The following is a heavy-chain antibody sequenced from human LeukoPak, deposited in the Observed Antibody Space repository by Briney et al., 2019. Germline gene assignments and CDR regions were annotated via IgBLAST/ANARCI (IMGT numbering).Heavy chain of an antibody. D-gene: IGHD3-10*01. CDR1: GFTFGDYA. Sequence: GGSLRLSCTASGFTFGDYAMSWFRQAPGKGLEWVGFIRSKANGGTTEYAASVKGRFTISRDDSKSIAYLQMNSLKTEDTAVYYCTTDGFTMVRGVPGPQHYYFDYWGQGTLVTVSS. J-gene: IGHJ4*02. V-gene: IGHV3-49*03. CDR2: IRSKANGGTT. CDR3: TTDGFTMVRGVPGPQHYYFDY.